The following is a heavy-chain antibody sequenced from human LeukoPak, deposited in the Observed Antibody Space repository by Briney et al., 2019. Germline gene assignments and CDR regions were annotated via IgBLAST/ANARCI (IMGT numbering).Heavy chain of an antibody. Sequence: GGSLRLSCAASGFTFSSYAMGWVRQAPGKGLEWVSAISGSGGSTYYADSVKGRFTISRDNSKNTLYLQMNSLRAEDTAVYYCAKDVQLWPRNHFDYWGQGTLVTVSS. V-gene: IGHV3-23*01. D-gene: IGHD5-18*01. CDR2: ISGSGGST. J-gene: IGHJ4*02. CDR1: GFTFSSYA. CDR3: AKDVQLWPRNHFDY.